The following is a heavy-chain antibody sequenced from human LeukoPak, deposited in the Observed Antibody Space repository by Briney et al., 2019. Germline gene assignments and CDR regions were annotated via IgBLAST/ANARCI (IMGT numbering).Heavy chain of an antibody. CDR3: ARDNYEGANWSDP. V-gene: IGHV1-69*05. J-gene: IGHJ5*02. D-gene: IGHD1-7*01. CDR1: GSTFSSYA. CDR2: IIPIFGTA. Sequence: SVKVSCKASGSTFSSYAISWVRQAPGQGLEWMGGIIPIFGTANYAQKFQGRVTITTDESTSTAYMELSSLRSEDTAVYYCARDNYEGANWSDPWGQGTLVTVSS.